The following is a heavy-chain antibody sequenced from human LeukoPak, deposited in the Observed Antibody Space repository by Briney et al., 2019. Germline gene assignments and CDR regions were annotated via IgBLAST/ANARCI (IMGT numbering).Heavy chain of an antibody. CDR2: IIPIFGTA. D-gene: IGHD5-24*01. V-gene: IGHV1-69*13. J-gene: IGHJ5*02. CDR3: ARFGRDGYMDWFDP. CDR1: GGTFSSYA. Sequence: SVKVSCKASGGTFSSYAISWVRQAPGQGLEWMGGIIPIFGTANYAQKFQGRVTITADESTSTAYMELSSLRSEDTAVYYCARFGRDGYMDWFDPWGQGTLVTVSS.